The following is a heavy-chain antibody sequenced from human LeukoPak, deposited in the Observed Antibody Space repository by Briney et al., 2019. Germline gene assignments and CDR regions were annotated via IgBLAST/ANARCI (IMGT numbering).Heavy chain of an antibody. CDR3: TTGGNVIGSGTRAFDI. D-gene: IGHD3-3*01. CDR1: GFTFSSDW. CDR2: IKSTVDGGTT. Sequence: GGSLRLSCAASGFTFSSDWMNWVRQAPGKGLEWVGRIKSTVDGGTTDLAAPVKGRFTVSRDDSENTLYLQMSSLKTEDTGVYYCTTGGNVIGSGTRAFDIWGQGTMVTVSS. J-gene: IGHJ3*02. V-gene: IGHV3-15*07.